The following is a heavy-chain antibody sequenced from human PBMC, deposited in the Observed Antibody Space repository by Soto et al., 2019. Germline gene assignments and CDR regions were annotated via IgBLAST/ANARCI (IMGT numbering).Heavy chain of an antibody. CDR1: GYTFSSFG. V-gene: IGHV1-18*01. CDR3: ARRAPCSGRDTCYSRPLDY. CDR2: ITPDNGDK. Sequence: QVQLLQSGAEVQKPGASVKVSCRASGYTFSSFGISWVRRAPGQGLEWLGWITPDNGDKNYSQKVQGRRTMTTDTATSTAYLEVRSLRSDDTAVYHCARRAPCSGRDTCYSRPLDYWGQGTHVTVSS. D-gene: IGHD2-21*02. J-gene: IGHJ4*02.